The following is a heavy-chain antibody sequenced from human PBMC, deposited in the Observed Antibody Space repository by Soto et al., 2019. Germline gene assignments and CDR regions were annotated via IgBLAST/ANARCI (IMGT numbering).Heavy chain of an antibody. CDR3: AQVSRKGSAIDFDY. Sequence: QVQLVQSGAELKKPGASVKVSCKASGYTFSNYDMNWVRQATGQGPEWIGWVNPNNGDTGYAQKFQGRVTLTTHISTTTAYMEMTSLRSEATAIYYCAQVSRKGSAIDFDYWGQGTLITVSS. V-gene: IGHV1-8*01. D-gene: IGHD3-10*01. CDR2: VNPNNGDT. CDR1: GYTFSNYD. J-gene: IGHJ4*02.